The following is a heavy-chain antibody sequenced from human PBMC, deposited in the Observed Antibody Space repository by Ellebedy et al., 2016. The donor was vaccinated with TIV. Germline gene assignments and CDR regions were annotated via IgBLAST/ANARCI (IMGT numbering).Heavy chain of an antibody. CDR1: GYTFTNYN. V-gene: IGHV1-46*01. J-gene: IGHJ4*02. CDR3: ARGKYSSSMGAY. CDR2: ISPSGGRT. D-gene: IGHD6-6*01. Sequence: ASVKVSCXASGYTFTNYNIHWERQAPGHGLEWMGMISPSGGRTNYAQKFQGRVTMTRDTSTSTVYMELSSLRSEDTAVYYCARGKYSSSMGAYWGQGILVTVSS.